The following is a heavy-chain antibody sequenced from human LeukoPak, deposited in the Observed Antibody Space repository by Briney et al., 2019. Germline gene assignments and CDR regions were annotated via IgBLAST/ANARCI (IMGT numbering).Heavy chain of an antibody. CDR3: AGVGDHYHWYFDL. D-gene: IGHD3-10*01. J-gene: IGHJ2*01. V-gene: IGHV3-53*01. CDR1: GFTVSTKY. CDR2: IYSGGDT. Sequence: PGGSLRLSCAASGFTVSTKYMNWVRQAPGKGLGWVSIIYSGGDTYYTDSVRGRFTISRDNSKNTLYLQMNSLRTEDTAVYYCAGVGDHYHWYFDLWGRGTLVTVSS.